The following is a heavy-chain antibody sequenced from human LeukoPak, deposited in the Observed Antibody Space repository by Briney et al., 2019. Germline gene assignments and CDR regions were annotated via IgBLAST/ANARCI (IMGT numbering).Heavy chain of an antibody. D-gene: IGHD2-15*01. J-gene: IGHJ6*03. CDR1: GFTFDDYA. Sequence: PGGSLRLSCAASGFTFDDYAMHWVRQAPGKGLEWVSGISWNSGSIGYADSVRGRFTISRDNAKNSLYLQMTSLRAEDMALYYCAKESTSYCSGGSCYSGYMDVWGKGTTVTVSS. V-gene: IGHV3-9*03. CDR3: AKESTSYCSGGSCYSGYMDV. CDR2: ISWNSGSI.